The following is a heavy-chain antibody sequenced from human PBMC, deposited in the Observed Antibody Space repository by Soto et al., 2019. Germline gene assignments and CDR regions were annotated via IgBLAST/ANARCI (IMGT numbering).Heavy chain of an antibody. Sequence: QVQLQQWGAGLLKPSETLSLTCAVYGGSFSGYYWSWIRQPPGKGLEWNGEINHSGGTNYNPSLKTRVAISVDTSKNQFALGLSSVPAADTAVYYCARGGKQQLVGDLDYWGQGTLVTVSS. V-gene: IGHV4-34*01. CDR2: INHSGGT. CDR1: GGSFSGYY. J-gene: IGHJ4*02. CDR3: ARGGKQQLVGDLDY. D-gene: IGHD6-13*01.